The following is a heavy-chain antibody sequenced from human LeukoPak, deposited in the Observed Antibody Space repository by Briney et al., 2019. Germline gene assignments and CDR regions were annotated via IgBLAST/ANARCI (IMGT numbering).Heavy chain of an antibody. V-gene: IGHV3-48*03. CDR3: AKAYILTGPHHF. CDR2: ISSSGDTI. D-gene: IGHD3-9*01. J-gene: IGHJ4*02. Sequence: GGSLRLSCAASGFTFSSYEMNWVRQAPGKGLEWVSYISSSGDTIYSADSVKGRFTISRDNSKNTLYPQMNSLRAEDTAVYYCAKAYILTGPHHFWGQGTLVTVSS. CDR1: GFTFSSYE.